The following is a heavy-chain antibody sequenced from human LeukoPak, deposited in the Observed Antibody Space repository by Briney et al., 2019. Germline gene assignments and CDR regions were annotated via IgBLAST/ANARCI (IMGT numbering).Heavy chain of an antibody. V-gene: IGHV4-39*01. Sequence: SETLSLACTVSGGSISTNYYYWGWIRQPSGKGLEWIASIYHSGSSYYNPSLNSRGTISVDTSKNQLSLRLNSATAADTAVYYCARLRGYSYGYTDFWGQGTLVTVSS. CDR1: GGSISTNYYY. J-gene: IGHJ4*02. CDR2: IYHSGSS. D-gene: IGHD5-18*01. CDR3: ARLRGYSYGYTDF.